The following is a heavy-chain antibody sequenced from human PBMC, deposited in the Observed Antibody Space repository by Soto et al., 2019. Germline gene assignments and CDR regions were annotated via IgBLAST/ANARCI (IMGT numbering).Heavy chain of an antibody. CDR1: GGSFSGYY. J-gene: IGHJ6*03. Sequence: SATLSLTCAVYGGSFSGYYWSWIRQPPGKGLEWIGEINHSGSTNYNPSLKSRVTISVDTSKNQFSLKLSSVTAADTAVYYCARGYSNYVGYYYYYMDVWGKGTTVTVS. V-gene: IGHV4-34*01. CDR3: ARGYSNYVGYYYYYMDV. CDR2: INHSGST. D-gene: IGHD4-4*01.